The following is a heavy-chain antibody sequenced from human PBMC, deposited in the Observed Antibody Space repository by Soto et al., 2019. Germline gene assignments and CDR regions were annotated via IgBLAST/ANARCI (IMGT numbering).Heavy chain of an antibody. D-gene: IGHD3-22*01. V-gene: IGHV5-51*01. CDR3: ASPGIGNLGYHSSDF. Sequence: GESLKISCKGSGYKFTTYWLGWLRQMPGKGLEWMGVIYPDDSDTRYRPSFQGQVTISADKSINTAYLQWSSLKASDTAMYYCASPGIGNLGYHSSDFWGQGTLVTVSS. CDR1: GYKFTTYW. CDR2: IYPDDSDT. J-gene: IGHJ4*02.